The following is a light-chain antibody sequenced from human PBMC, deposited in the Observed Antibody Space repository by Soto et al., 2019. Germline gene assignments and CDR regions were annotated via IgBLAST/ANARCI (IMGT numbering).Light chain of an antibody. CDR2: DAS. J-gene: IGKJ1*01. V-gene: IGKV3-11*01. CDR3: QQRDNWPWT. Sequence: ETVLTQSPATLSLSPGERATLSCRASQSVRSNLAWYQHKPGQAPRLLIYDASNRATGIPGRFSGSGSGTDFPLTISNLEPEDVAVYYCQQRDNWPWTFGQGAKVEIK. CDR1: QSVRSN.